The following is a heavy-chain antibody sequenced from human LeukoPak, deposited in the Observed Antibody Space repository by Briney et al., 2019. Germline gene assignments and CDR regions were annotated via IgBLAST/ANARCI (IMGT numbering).Heavy chain of an antibody. Sequence: SQTLSLTCTVSGGSISSGGYYWSWIRQHPGKGLEWIGYIYYSGSTYYNPSLKSRVTISVDTSKNQFSLKLSSVTAEDTAVYYCARDTEWTTTYYYYGMDVWGQGTTVTVSS. V-gene: IGHV4-31*03. D-gene: IGHD3-3*01. CDR3: ARDTEWTTTYYYYGMDV. CDR2: IYYSGST. J-gene: IGHJ6*02. CDR1: GGSISSGGYY.